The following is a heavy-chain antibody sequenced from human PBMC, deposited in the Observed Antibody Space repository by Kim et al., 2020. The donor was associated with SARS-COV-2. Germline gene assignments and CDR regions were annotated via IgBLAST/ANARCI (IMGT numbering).Heavy chain of an antibody. V-gene: IGHV3-33*06. CDR2: IWYDGSNK. CDR3: AKDLAPLGYYYDSSGYSGPNWFDP. CDR1: GFTFSSYG. Sequence: GGSLRLSCAASGFTFSSYGMHWVRQAPGKGLEWVAVIWYDGSNKYYADSVKGRFTISRDNSKNTLYLQMNSLRAEDTAVYYCAKDLAPLGYYYDSSGYSGPNWFDPWGQGTLVTVSS. D-gene: IGHD3-22*01. J-gene: IGHJ5*02.